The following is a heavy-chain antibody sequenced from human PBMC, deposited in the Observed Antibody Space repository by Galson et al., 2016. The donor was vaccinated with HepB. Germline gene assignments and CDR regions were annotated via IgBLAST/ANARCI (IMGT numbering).Heavy chain of an antibody. CDR2: IFHTGRT. CDR3: ARALTTDQEGLEVFYYYGLDV. CDR1: GASVGSRSW. J-gene: IGHJ6*02. Sequence: SETLSLTCTVSGASVGSRSWWTWVRQSPGKGLEWIAEIFHTGRTAYNPSLQSRCSISVDKSKNEFSLTLSDVTAADTAVYFCARALTTDQEGLEVFYYYGLDVWGQGTTVTVSS. D-gene: IGHD1-1*01. V-gene: IGHV4-4*02.